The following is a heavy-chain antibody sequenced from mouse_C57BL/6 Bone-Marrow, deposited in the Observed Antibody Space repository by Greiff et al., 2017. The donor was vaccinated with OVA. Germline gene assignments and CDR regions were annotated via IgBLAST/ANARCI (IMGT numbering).Heavy chain of an antibody. V-gene: IGHV1-81*01. Sequence: VQLQQSGAELARPGASVKLSCKASGYTFTSYGISWVKQRTGQGLEWIGEIYPRSGNTYYNEKFKGKSTLTADKSSSTAYMELRSLTSEDSAVYFGARFLCITSQRDVWGKGTTLTVSS. J-gene: IGHJ2*01. CDR1: GYTFTSYG. D-gene: IGHD1-1*01. CDR2: IYPRSGNT. CDR3: ARFLCITSQRDV.